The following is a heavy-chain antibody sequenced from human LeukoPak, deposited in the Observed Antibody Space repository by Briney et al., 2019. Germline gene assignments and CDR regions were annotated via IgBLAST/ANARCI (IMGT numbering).Heavy chain of an antibody. CDR3: ASEAAAGTNGGWFDP. J-gene: IGHJ5*02. CDR1: GGSISSSRYY. CDR2: IYYSGST. D-gene: IGHD6-13*01. Sequence: SETLSLTCTVSGGSISSSRYYWDWIRQPPGKGLEWIGTIYYSGSTYYNPSLKSRVTIPVDTSKNQFSLKLSSVTAADTAVYYCASEAAAGTNGGWFDPWGQGTLVTVSS. V-gene: IGHV4-39*07.